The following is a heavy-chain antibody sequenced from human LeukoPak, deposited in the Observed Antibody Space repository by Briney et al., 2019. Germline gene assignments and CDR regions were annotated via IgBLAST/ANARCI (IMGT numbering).Heavy chain of an antibody. CDR3: ARLQYCSGTSCYWFDP. CDR2: VHYTGKT. Sequence: SETLSLTCTVSGDSISSSYWSWIRQPPGKRLEWVGYVHYTGKTNYNPSLNNRATISVDTSKNQFSLRLSSVTAADTAVYYCARLQYCSGTSCYWFDPWGQGTLVTVSS. J-gene: IGHJ5*02. D-gene: IGHD2-2*01. V-gene: IGHV4-59*12. CDR1: GDSISSSY.